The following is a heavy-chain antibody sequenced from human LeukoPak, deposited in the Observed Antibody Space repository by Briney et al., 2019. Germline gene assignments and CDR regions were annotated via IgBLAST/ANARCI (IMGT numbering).Heavy chain of an antibody. CDR1: GDSVSSNSAA. CDR3: ARGSVRGYSGYDFSYAFDI. D-gene: IGHD5-12*01. J-gene: IGHJ3*02. Sequence: SQTLSLTCAISGDSVSSNSAAWNWIRQSPSRGLEWLGRTYYRSKWYSDYAVSVKSRITINPDTSKNQFSLQLNSVTPEDTAVYYCARGSVRGYSGYDFSYAFDIWGQGTMVTVSS. V-gene: IGHV6-1*01. CDR2: TYYRSKWYS.